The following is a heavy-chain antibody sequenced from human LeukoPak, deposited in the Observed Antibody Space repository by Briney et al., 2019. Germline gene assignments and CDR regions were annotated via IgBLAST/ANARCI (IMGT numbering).Heavy chain of an antibody. CDR3: ARAYYYDSSGYYTPLRD. CDR1: GDTFSSYA. V-gene: IGHV1-69*06. Sequence: SVKVSCKASGDTFSSYAISWVRQAPGQGLEWMGGIIPIFGTANYAQKFQGRVTITADKSTSTAYMELSSLRSEDTAVYYCARAYYYDSSGYYTPLRDWGQGTLVTVSS. D-gene: IGHD3-22*01. CDR2: IIPIFGTA. J-gene: IGHJ4*02.